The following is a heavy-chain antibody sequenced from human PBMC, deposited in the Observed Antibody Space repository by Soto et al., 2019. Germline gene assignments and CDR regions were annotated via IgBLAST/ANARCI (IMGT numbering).Heavy chain of an antibody. Sequence: SETLSLTCTVSGGSISSYYRSWIRQPPGKGLEWIGYIYYSGSTNYNPSLKSRVTISVDTSKNQFSLKLSSVTAADTAVYYCARGGAYYDILTGYYDYYYYGMDVWGQGTTVTVSS. CDR3: ARGGAYYDILTGYYDYYYYGMDV. CDR2: IYYSGST. CDR1: GGSISSYY. J-gene: IGHJ6*02. V-gene: IGHV4-59*01. D-gene: IGHD3-9*01.